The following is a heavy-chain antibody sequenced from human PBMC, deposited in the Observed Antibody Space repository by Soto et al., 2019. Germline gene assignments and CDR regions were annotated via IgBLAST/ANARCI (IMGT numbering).Heavy chain of an antibody. CDR1: GFTFSSYG. J-gene: IGHJ2*01. D-gene: IGHD5-18*01. Sequence: QVQLVESGGGVVQPGRSLRLSCAASGFTFSSYGMHWVRQAPGKGLEWVAVIWYDGSNKYYADSVKGRFTISRDNSKNTLDLQMNSLRAEDTAVYYCARDLWIHHSWYFDLWGRGTLVTVSS. V-gene: IGHV3-33*01. CDR3: ARDLWIHHSWYFDL. CDR2: IWYDGSNK.